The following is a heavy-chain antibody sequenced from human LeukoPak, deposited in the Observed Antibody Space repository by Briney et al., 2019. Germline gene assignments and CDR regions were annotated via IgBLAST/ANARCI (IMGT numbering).Heavy chain of an antibody. V-gene: IGHV3-53*01. CDR2: IYTGGST. D-gene: IGHD3-16*01. CDR3: ARKGAGGVPFDY. J-gene: IGHJ4*02. CDR1: GFTVSSNY. Sequence: GGSLRLACVASGFTVSSNYMSWVRQAPGKGLEWVSVIYTGGSTYYPDSVKGRFTISRDNSKNTLYLQMNSLRAEDTAVYYCARKGAGGVPFDYWGQGTLVTVSS.